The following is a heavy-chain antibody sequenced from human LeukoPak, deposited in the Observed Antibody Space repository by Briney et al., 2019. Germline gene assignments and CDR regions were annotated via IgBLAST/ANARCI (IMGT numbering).Heavy chain of an antibody. CDR2: IKGDGIST. CDR1: GFDFSSNW. J-gene: IGHJ4*02. Sequence: GSLRLSCAASGFDFSSNWMHWVRHAPGQGLVWVSRIKGDGISTNYADSVKGRFTISRDIAKNTLYLQMNSLRAEDTGVCYCAKDHYWSIDYWGRGTLVTVSS. CDR3: AKDHYWSIDY. D-gene: IGHD3-3*01. V-gene: IGHV3-74*01.